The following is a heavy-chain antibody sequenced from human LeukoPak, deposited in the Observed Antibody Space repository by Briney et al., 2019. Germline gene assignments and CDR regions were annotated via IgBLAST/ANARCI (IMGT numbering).Heavy chain of an antibody. Sequence: GGSMRLSCAASGFIFSIYWMRWVRQAPGKGLEWVANIKQDGSEKYYVDSVEGRFTISRDNAKNALYLQMNSMIAEDKAVYYCARLYCSGGSCCSSTAFDSWGQGTLVTVSS. J-gene: IGHJ4*02. CDR1: GFIFSIYW. D-gene: IGHD2-15*01. V-gene: IGHV3-7*01. CDR2: IKQDGSEK. CDR3: ARLYCSGGSCCSSTAFDS.